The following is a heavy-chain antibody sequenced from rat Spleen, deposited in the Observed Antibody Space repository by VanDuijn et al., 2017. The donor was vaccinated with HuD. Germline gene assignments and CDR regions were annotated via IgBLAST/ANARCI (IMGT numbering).Heavy chain of an antibody. D-gene: IGHD3-3*01. CDR2: IWGDGST. CDR3: TREGAYSARYFDF. CDR1: GFPLTSYH. J-gene: IGHJ1*01. Sequence: QVQLKESGPGLVKTSETLSLTCTVSGFPLTSYHVSWVRQPPGKGLAWMGVIWGDGSTAYNSALKSRLSISRDTSKSQVFLKMNSLQTEDTAIYFCTREGAYSARYFDFWGPGTMVTVSS. V-gene: IGHV2-15*01.